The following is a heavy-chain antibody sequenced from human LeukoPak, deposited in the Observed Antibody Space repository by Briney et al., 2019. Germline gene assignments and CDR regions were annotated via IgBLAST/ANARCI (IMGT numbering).Heavy chain of an antibody. Sequence: PGGSLRLSCAASGFTFDDYGMSWVRRAPGKGLEWVSGINWNGGSTGYADSVKGRFTISSDNAKNSLYLQMNSLRAEDTALYYGAKSDTAMVEGGFDYWGQGTLVTVSS. CDR1: GFTFDDYG. V-gene: IGHV3-20*04. CDR3: AKSDTAMVEGGFDY. J-gene: IGHJ4*02. CDR2: INWNGGST. D-gene: IGHD5-18*01.